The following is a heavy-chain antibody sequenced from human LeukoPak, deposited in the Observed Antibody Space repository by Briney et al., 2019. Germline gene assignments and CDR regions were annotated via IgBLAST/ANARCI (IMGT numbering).Heavy chain of an antibody. D-gene: IGHD5-24*01. CDR2: IYTSGST. Sequence: SQTLSLTCTVSGGSISSGSYYWSWIRQPAGKGLEWIRRIYTSGSTNYNPSLKSRVTISVDTSKNQFSLKLSSVTAADTAVYYCASRRDGYNHGSDAFDIWGQGTMVTVSS. J-gene: IGHJ3*02. CDR1: GGSISSGSYY. V-gene: IGHV4-61*02. CDR3: ASRRDGYNHGSDAFDI.